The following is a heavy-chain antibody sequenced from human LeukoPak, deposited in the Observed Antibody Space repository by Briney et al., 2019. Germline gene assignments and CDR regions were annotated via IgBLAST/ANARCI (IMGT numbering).Heavy chain of an antibody. CDR2: IHHSGST. J-gene: IGHJ5*02. D-gene: IGHD5-24*01. Sequence: WETLSLTCAVYGGSFSGYYWSWIRQPPGKGLEWIGEIHHSGSTNYNPSLKSRVTISVDTSKNQFSLKLSSVTAADTAVYYCARGDGYNSRRFDPWGQGTLVTVSS. V-gene: IGHV4-34*01. CDR3: ARGDGYNSRRFDP. CDR1: GGSFSGYY.